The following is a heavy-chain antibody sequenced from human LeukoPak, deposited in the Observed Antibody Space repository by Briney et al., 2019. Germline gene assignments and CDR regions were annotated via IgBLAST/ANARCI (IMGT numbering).Heavy chain of an antibody. D-gene: IGHD2-2*01. J-gene: IGHJ4*02. V-gene: IGHV3-21*01. Sequence: GGSLRLSCAASGFTFSSYSMNWVRQAPGKGLEWVSSISSSSSYIYYADSVKGRFTISRDNAKNSLYLQMNSQRAEDTAVYYCASSRYCSSTSCRDYWGQGTLVTVSS. CDR3: ASSRYCSSTSCRDY. CDR1: GFTFSSYS. CDR2: ISSSSSYI.